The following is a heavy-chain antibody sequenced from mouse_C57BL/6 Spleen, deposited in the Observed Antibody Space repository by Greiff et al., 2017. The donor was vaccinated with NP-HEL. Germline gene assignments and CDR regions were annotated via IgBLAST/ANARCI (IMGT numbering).Heavy chain of an antibody. Sequence: QVQLKQSGAELVRPGASVTLSCKASGYTFTDYEMHWVKQTPVHGLEWIGAIDPETGGTAYNQKFKGKAILTADKSSSTAYMELRSLTSEDSAVYYCTRRGTTIVTSYYAMDYWGQGTSVTVSS. D-gene: IGHD2-5*01. CDR3: TRRGTTIVTSYYAMDY. CDR1: GYTFTDYE. CDR2: IDPETGGT. V-gene: IGHV1-15*01. J-gene: IGHJ4*01.